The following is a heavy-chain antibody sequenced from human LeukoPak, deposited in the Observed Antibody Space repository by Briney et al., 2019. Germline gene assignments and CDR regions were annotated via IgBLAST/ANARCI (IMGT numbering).Heavy chain of an antibody. CDR2: INSAGHTI. V-gene: IGHV3-48*04. J-gene: IGHJ3*02. D-gene: IGHD6-19*01. CDR1: GFTFSSYA. Sequence: GGSLRLSCAASGFTFSSYAMTWVRQPPGKGLEWTAYINSAGHTIYYADFVKGRFAISRDSTKNSLFLQMTSLRVEDTAVYFCVRDSLAVSNGLDIWGQGTTVIVSS. CDR3: VRDSLAVSNGLDI.